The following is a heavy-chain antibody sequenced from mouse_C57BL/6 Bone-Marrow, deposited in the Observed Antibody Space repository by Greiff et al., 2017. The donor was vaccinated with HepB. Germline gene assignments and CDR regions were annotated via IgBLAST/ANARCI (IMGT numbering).Heavy chain of an antibody. CDR1: GFTFSDYY. D-gene: IGHD2-10*01. Sequence: EVKLMESGGGLVQPGGSLKLSCAASGFTFSDYYMYWVRQTPEKRLEWVAYISNGGGSTYYPDTVKGRFTISRDNAKNTLYLQMSRLKSEDTAMYYCARGLLYFDYWGQGTTLTVSS. CDR3: ARGLLYFDY. J-gene: IGHJ2*01. CDR2: ISNGGGST. V-gene: IGHV5-12*01.